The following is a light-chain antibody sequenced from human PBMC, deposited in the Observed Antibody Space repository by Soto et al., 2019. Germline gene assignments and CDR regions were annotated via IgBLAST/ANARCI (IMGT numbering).Light chain of an antibody. V-gene: IGKV3-20*01. Sequence: EILMTQSPATLSVSPWERATLSCRAIQSVNSRYIAWYQVKPGQAPRLLIYEASSRATGIPDRFSGGGSGTDFTLSISKVEPEDFAVYYCQQYGRPPRATFGQGTRLEIK. CDR2: EAS. J-gene: IGKJ5*01. CDR1: QSVNSRY. CDR3: QQYGRPPRAT.